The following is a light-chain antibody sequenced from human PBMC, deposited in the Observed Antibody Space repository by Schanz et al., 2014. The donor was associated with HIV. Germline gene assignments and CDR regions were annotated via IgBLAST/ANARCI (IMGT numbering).Light chain of an antibody. V-gene: IGKV1-27*01. CDR2: GAS. J-gene: IGKJ1*01. CDR1: EGIANF. Sequence: DIQMTQSPSSLSASVGDRVTITCRASEGIANFLAWYQQKPGKVPSLLIYGASTLQSGVPSRFSGSGSGTDFSLTITSLQPEDIATYYCQKYDSVPRTFGQGTKVEIK. CDR3: QKYDSVPRT.